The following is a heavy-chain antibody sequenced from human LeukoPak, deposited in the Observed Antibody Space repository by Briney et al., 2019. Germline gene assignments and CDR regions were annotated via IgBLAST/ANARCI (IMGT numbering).Heavy chain of an antibody. CDR1: GFAFNDYA. CDR2: INRDSTTI. D-gene: IGHD3-10*01. V-gene: IGHV3-48*01. CDR3: ARYGSGSYYKDPFDY. J-gene: IGHJ4*02. Sequence: GGSLRLSCVASGFAFNDYAMNWVRQAPGKGLEWVSHINRDSTTIYYAESVKGRFTFSRDNAKNSLYLQVSSLRAEDTAVYYCARYGSGSYYKDPFDYWGQGTLVTVSS.